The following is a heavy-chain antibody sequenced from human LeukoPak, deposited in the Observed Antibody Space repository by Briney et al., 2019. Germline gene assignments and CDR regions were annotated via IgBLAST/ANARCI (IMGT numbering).Heavy chain of an antibody. V-gene: IGHV1-8*01. Sequence: EASVKVSCKASGYSFTSYDINWVRQATGQGLEWMGWMNPNSGNTGYAQKFQGRVTVTRHTSIGTAYMELSSLRSEDTAVYYCARAPFRPGRGYNGYEFDSWGQGTLVTVSS. CDR1: GYSFTSYD. D-gene: IGHD5-12*01. J-gene: IGHJ5*01. CDR2: MNPNSGNT. CDR3: ARAPFRPGRGYNGYEFDS.